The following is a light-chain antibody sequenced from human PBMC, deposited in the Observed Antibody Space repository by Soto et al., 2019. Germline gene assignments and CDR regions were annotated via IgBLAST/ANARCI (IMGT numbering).Light chain of an antibody. J-gene: IGKJ1*01. CDR3: QQYDSSPWT. CDR1: QSVSSSY. V-gene: IGKV3-20*01. Sequence: EIVLTQSPGTLSLSPGERATLSCRASQSVSSSYLAWYQQTPGQAPRLLVYDTSYRATGVPDRFSGSGSGTDFTLTISRLEPEDSAEYYCQQYDSSPWTFGHGTKVEIK. CDR2: DTS.